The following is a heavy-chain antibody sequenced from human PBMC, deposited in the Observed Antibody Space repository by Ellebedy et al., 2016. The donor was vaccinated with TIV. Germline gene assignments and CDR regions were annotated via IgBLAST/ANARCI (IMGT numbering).Heavy chain of an antibody. D-gene: IGHD2-2*02. CDR3: ARSPYTGYSDLGFDY. V-gene: IGHV3-7*01. CDR1: RFTFSNYW. CDR2: IKQDGSET. Sequence: GESLKISCAASRFTFSNYWMSWVRQAPGRGLEWVANIKQDGSETYYVDSVKGRFTISRDNAKNSLYLQMNSLRADDTAVYYCARSPYTGYSDLGFDYWGQGSLVTVSS. J-gene: IGHJ4*02.